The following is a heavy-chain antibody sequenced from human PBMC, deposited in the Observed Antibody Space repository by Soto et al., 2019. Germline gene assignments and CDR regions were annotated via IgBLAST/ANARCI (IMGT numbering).Heavy chain of an antibody. CDR2: IKLDGSEK. J-gene: IGHJ3*02. D-gene: IGHD3-3*01. CDR1: GFTFSSYW. V-gene: IGHV3-7*01. CDR3: ARGRNYDFWSGSDPNDAFDI. Sequence: GSLRLSCAASGFTFSSYWMSWVRQAPGKGLEWVANIKLDGSEKYYVDSVKGRFTISRDNAKNSLYLQMNSLRAEDTAVYYCARGRNYDFWSGSDPNDAFDIWGQGTMVTVSS.